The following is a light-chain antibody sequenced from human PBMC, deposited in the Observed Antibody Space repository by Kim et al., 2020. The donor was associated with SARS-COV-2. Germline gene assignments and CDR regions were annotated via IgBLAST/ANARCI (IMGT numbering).Light chain of an antibody. CDR3: QQFDNLPYT. CDR1: QDISNH. J-gene: IGKJ2*01. CDR2: DAS. V-gene: IGKV1-33*01. Sequence: SASIGERVTITCQASQDISNHLNWYQQKPGKAPKLLIYDASKLETGAPSRFRGRGSGSDFTLTISSLQPEDIATYFCQQFDNLPYTFGQGTKLEI.